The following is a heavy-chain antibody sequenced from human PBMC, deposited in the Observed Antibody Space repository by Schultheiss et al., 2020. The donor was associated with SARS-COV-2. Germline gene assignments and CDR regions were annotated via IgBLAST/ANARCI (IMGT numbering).Heavy chain of an antibody. J-gene: IGHJ4*02. CDR3: ARGNVDTAMVTPNYFDY. D-gene: IGHD5-18*01. V-gene: IGHV1-69*06. CDR2: IIPIFGTA. Sequence: SVKVSCKASGGTFSSYAISWVRQAPGQGLEWMGGIIPIFGTANYAQKFQGRVTITADKSTSTAYMELSSLRSEDTAVYYCARGNVDTAMVTPNYFDYWGQGALGTVSS. CDR1: GGTFSSYA.